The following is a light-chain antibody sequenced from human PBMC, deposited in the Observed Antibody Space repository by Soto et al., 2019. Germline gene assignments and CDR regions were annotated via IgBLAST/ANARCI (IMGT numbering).Light chain of an antibody. CDR3: QQYSTSPLT. CDR2: GAS. J-gene: IGKJ4*01. Sequence: EMVLTQSPDTLSLSTGERATLSCRASQTVIHNHLAWHQQKPGQTPRLLVYGASSRATGIPDRFSGSGSGTDFTLTIDRLEPEDFAVYYCQQYSTSPLTFGGGTKVDI. CDR1: QTVIHNH. V-gene: IGKV3-20*01.